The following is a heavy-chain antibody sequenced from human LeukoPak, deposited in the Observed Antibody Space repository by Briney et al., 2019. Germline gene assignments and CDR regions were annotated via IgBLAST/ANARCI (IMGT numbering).Heavy chain of an antibody. J-gene: IGHJ4*02. CDR3: ARLGLNWSVKLIGHYFDY. Sequence: GGSLRLSCAASGFIFRNYGMSWVREAPGKGLEWVSAINTNGGSTYYANSVKGRFTISRDNSKNTLYLQMNSLRAEDTAVYYCARLGLNWSVKLIGHYFDYWGQGTLVTVSS. V-gene: IGHV3-23*01. CDR2: INTNGGST. CDR1: GFIFRNYG. D-gene: IGHD1-20*01.